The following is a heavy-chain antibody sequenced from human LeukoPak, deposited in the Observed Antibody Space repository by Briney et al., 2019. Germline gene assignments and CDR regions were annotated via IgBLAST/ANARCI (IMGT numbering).Heavy chain of an antibody. V-gene: IGHV1-2*02. D-gene: IGHD4-17*01. Sequence: ASVKVSCKASGYTFTGYYMHWVRQAPGQGLEWMGWINPNSGGTNYAQKFQGRVTMTRDTSISTAYMELSRLRSDDTAVYYCARVGTTVTTSPYYFDYWGQGTLVTVSS. CDR2: INPNSGGT. J-gene: IGHJ4*02. CDR1: GYTFTGYY. CDR3: ARVGTTVTTSPYYFDY.